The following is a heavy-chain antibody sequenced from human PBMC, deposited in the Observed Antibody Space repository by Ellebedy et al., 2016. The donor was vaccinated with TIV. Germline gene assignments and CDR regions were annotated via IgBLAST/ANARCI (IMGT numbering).Heavy chain of an antibody. CDR1: NYTFNNYG. Sequence: AASVKVSCKASNYTFNNYGIAWVRLAPGQGLEWMGWISAYNGKTNYVQKLQDRVIMTTDSSTGTAYMELRRLTSDDTAVYFCARVGRYANHWGLAFDSWGQGTLVTVSS. CDR2: ISAYNGKT. V-gene: IGHV1-18*04. CDR3: ARVGRYANHWGLAFDS. D-gene: IGHD2-2*01. J-gene: IGHJ4*02.